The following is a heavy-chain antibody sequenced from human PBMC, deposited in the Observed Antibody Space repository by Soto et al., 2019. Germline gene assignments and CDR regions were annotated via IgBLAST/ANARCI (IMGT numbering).Heavy chain of an antibody. CDR3: ARVSSILGGLDGDFDY. CDR2: IHPGDSDT. CDR1: GYRFTTSW. Sequence: PGESLNISCKGSGYRFTTSWITWVRQMPGKGLEWMGIIHPGDSDTRHSPSFQGQVTISADKSISTAHLQWSSLKASDTAMYYCARVSSILGGLDGDFDYWGQGTRVTVSS. D-gene: IGHD7-27*01. J-gene: IGHJ4*02. V-gene: IGHV5-51*01.